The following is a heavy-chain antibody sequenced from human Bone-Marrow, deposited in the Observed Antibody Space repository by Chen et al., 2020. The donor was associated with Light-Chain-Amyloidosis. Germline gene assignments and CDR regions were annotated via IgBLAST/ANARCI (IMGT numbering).Heavy chain of an antibody. D-gene: IGHD6-6*01. V-gene: IGHV1-2*02. CDR1: GYTFTDYY. CDR3: AREKYSSSSRRWFDP. Sequence: QVQLVQSGADVKKPGASVTVSCKASGYTFTDYYVNWVRQAPGQGLEWMGWINPNSGGTNYEQKFQDRVTMTRDTSISTAYMELSRLRSDDTALYYCAREKYSSSSRRWFDPWGQGTLVTVSS. CDR2: INPNSGGT. J-gene: IGHJ5*02.